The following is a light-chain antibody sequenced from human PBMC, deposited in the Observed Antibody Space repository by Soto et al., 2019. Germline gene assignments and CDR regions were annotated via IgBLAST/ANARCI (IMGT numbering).Light chain of an antibody. V-gene: IGKV3-20*01. CDR2: GAS. CDR1: QSVSSSY. CDR3: QQYGSLYT. Sequence: IVLTQSPGTLSLSPGERATLSCRASQSVSSSYLAWYQKTPGQATMLLFYGASTKATGIPGRFSGGGCGTDFPLTISRLDAEDSTEYYCQQYGSLYTFGQGTKLEIK. J-gene: IGKJ2*01.